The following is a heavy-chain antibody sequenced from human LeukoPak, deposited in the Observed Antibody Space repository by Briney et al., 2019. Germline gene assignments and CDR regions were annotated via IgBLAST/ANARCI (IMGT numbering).Heavy chain of an antibody. J-gene: IGHJ3*02. Sequence: GGSLRLSCAVSGFTVSSKYMSWVRRAPGKGLEWVSVIYAGGNTYYADSVKGRFTISRDNSKNTLYLQVDNLRPEDTAMYYCASPQTTSSFYAFDIWGQGTMVTVSS. CDR2: IYAGGNT. CDR3: ASPQTTSSFYAFDI. CDR1: GFTVSSKY. D-gene: IGHD6-6*01. V-gene: IGHV3-66*02.